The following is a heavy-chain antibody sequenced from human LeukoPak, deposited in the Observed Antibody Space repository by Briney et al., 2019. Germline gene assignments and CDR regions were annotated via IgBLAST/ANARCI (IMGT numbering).Heavy chain of an antibody. CDR2: INAGNGNT. CDR1: GYTFTSYA. D-gene: IGHD1-1*01. CDR3: ARRTAYYYGMDV. J-gene: IGHJ6*02. Sequence: GASVKVSCKASGYTFTSYAMHWVRQAPGQRLEWMGWINAGNGNTKYSQKFQGRVTITRDTSASTAYMELSSLRSEDTAVYYCARRTAYYYGMDVWGQGTTVTVSS. V-gene: IGHV1-3*01.